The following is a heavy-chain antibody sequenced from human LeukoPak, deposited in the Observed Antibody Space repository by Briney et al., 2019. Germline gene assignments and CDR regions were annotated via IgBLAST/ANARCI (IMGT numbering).Heavy chain of an antibody. D-gene: IGHD3-16*01. J-gene: IGHJ4*02. Sequence: PGGSLRPSCAASGFTFSSYVMSWVRQAPGKGLEWVSAISGSGGSTYYADSVKGRFTISRDNSKNTLYLQMNSLRAEDTAVYYCAKDLTSGDYIWGSFLPLDYWGQGTPVTVSS. CDR1: GFTFSSYV. V-gene: IGHV3-23*01. CDR2: ISGSGGST. CDR3: AKDLTSGDYIWGSFLPLDY.